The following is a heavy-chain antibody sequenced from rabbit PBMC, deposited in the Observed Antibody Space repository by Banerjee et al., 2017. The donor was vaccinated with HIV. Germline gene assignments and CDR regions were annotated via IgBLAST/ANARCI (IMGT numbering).Heavy chain of an antibody. Sequence: SGGDLVKPGASLTLTCKASGIDFSSRAMCWVRQAPGKGLEWIACINSNTGNTVYASWAKGPFTISKTSSTTVTLQMTSLTAADTATYFCARDLAGVIGWNFNLWGPGTLVTVS. CDR1: GIDFSSRA. J-gene: IGHJ4*01. CDR2: INSNTGNT. D-gene: IGHD4-1*01. V-gene: IGHV1S40*01. CDR3: ARDLAGVIGWNFNL.